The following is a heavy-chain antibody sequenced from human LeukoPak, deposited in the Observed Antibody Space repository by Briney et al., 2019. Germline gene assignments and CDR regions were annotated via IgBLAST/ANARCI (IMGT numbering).Heavy chain of an antibody. CDR1: NGSMTSDSYY. J-gene: IGHJ5*02. V-gene: IGHV4-39*02. CDR3: ARLWIVATWFDA. D-gene: IGHD2-2*03. CDR2: IFYSGRT. Sequence: SETLSLTCTVSNGSMTSDSYYWAWVRQPPGKGLEWIGTIFYSGRTYYSASLKSRVTVSLDTSKKNFSLRLSSVTAADTAVYYCARLWIVATWFDAWGQGALVTVSS.